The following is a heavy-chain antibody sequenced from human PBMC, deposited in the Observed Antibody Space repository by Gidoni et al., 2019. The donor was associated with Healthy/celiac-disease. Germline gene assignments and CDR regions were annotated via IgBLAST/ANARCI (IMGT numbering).Heavy chain of an antibody. J-gene: IGHJ4*02. D-gene: IGHD3-3*01. CDR3: AHSVLEWLFREGGRFDY. CDR2: IYWDDDK. V-gene: IGHV2-5*02. Sequence: QITLKESGPTLVKPTQTLTLTCTFSGFSLSTSGVGVGWIRQPPGKALEWLALIYWDDDKRYSPSLKSRLTITKDTSKNQVVLTMTNMDPVDTATYYCAHSVLEWLFREGGRFDYWGQGTLVTVSS. CDR1: GFSLSTSGVG.